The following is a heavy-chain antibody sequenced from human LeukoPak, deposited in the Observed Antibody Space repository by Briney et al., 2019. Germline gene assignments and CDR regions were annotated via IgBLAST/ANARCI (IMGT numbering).Heavy chain of an antibody. CDR2: ISYSGST. D-gene: IGHD4-17*01. J-gene: IGHJ4*02. CDR3: ARDSAAYGAFDY. Sequence: SETLSLTCSVSGDSISSYYWSWIRQPPGKGLEWIGYISYSGSTNYNPSLKSPVTISVDTSKNQFSLKLSSVTAADTAVYYCARDSAAYGAFDYWGQGTLVTVSS. CDR1: GDSISSYY. V-gene: IGHV4-59*12.